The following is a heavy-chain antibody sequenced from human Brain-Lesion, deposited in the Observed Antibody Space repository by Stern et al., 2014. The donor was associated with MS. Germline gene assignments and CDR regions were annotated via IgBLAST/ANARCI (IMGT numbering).Heavy chain of an antibody. Sequence: QLQLQESGPGLVKPSETLSLTCTVSYDSISSYYWTWLRQPPGKGLEWIGHINYRRNPNYNPALKSRVPISVDTSKNQFSLKLTSVTAADTAVYYCARAFSDYHDSTPGYWGQGTLVTVSS. V-gene: IGHV4-59*01. D-gene: IGHD3-22*01. J-gene: IGHJ4*02. CDR1: YDSISSYY. CDR3: ARAFSDYHDSTPGY. CDR2: INYRRNP.